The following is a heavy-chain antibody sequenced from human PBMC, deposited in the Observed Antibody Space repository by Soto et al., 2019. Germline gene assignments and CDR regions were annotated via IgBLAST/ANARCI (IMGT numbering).Heavy chain of an antibody. D-gene: IGHD5-12*01. J-gene: IGHJ4*02. CDR1: GYTFTSYG. CDR2: ISAYNGNT. CDR3: ARDIVATVDY. V-gene: IGHV1-18*01. Sequence: QVQLVQSGAEVKKPGASVKVSCKASGYTFTSYGISWVRQAPGQGLEWMGWISAYNGNTNYAQKLRGXVXMXPDTSPRTAYMELRSLRSDDTAVYDCARDIVATVDYWGQGTLVTVSS.